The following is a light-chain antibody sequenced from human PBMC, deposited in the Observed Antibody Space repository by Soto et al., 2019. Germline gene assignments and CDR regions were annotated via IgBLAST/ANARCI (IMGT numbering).Light chain of an antibody. V-gene: IGKV4-1*01. CDR1: QSVLYSSNNKNY. CDR3: QQYESTPPT. J-gene: IGKJ2*01. Sequence: DIVMTQSPDSLAVSLGERATINCKSSQSVLYSSNNKNYLAWYQQRPGQPPKLLIYWASTRESGVPDRFSGSGSGTDFTLTITSLHAEDVAVYYSQQYESTPPTFGQGTKLEI. CDR2: WAS.